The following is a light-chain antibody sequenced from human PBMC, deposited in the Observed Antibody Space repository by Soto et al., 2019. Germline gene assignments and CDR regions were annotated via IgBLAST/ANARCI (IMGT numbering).Light chain of an antibody. CDR3: GQYGSSPRT. J-gene: IGKJ1*01. CDR2: GIS. V-gene: IGKV3-20*01. CDR1: QSVISNY. Sequence: EIVLTQSPGTLSLSPGERATLSCRASQSVISNYFAWYQQKPGQAPRLLIYGISTRATGVPDRFSGSGSGTDFTLTISRLEPEDFAVYYCGQYGSSPRTFGQGTKVEIK.